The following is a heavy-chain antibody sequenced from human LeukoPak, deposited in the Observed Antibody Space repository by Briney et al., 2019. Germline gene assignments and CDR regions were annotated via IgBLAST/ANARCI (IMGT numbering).Heavy chain of an antibody. J-gene: IGHJ1*01. D-gene: IGHD2-15*01. V-gene: IGHV3-30*02. CDR1: GFTFSHFG. Sequence: GGSLRLSCAASGFTFSHFGMHWVRQAPGKGLEWVAFIRNDGSNRYYADVGKGRFTISRDNSKNTLYLQMNSLRAEDTAVYYCVKVIYCNGDSCYGEYFQHWGQGTLVTVSS. CDR3: VKVIYCNGDSCYGEYFQH. CDR2: IRNDGSNR.